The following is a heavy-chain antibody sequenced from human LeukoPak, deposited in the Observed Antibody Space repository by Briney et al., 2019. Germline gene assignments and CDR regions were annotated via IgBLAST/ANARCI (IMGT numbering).Heavy chain of an antibody. V-gene: IGHV4-31*03. CDR2: IYYSGST. J-gene: IGHJ5*02. D-gene: IGHD2-2*01. Sequence: PSQTLSLTCTVSGGSISSGGYYWSWIRQHPGKGLEWIGYIYYSGSTYYNPSLKSRVTISVDTSKNQFSLKLSSVTAADTAVYYCARGSSIVVVPPGPWGQGTLVTVYS. CDR3: ARGSSIVVVPPGP. CDR1: GGSISSGGYY.